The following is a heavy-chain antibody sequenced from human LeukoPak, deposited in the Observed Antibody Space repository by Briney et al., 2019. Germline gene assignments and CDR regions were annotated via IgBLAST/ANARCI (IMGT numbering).Heavy chain of an antibody. V-gene: IGHV1-2*04. D-gene: IGHD3-10*01. Sequence: GASVKVSCKASGCTFTGYYMHWVRQAPGQGLEWMGWINPNSGGTNYAQKFQGWVTMTRDTSISTAYMELSRLRSDDTAVYYCARSNYYGSGTEWFDPWGQGTPVTVSS. CDR2: INPNSGGT. J-gene: IGHJ5*02. CDR1: GCTFTGYY. CDR3: ARSNYYGSGTEWFDP.